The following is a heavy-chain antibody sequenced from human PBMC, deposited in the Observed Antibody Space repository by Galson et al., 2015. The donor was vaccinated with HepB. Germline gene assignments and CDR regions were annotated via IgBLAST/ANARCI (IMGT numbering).Heavy chain of an antibody. Sequence: SLRLSCAVSGFTLSDFGIHWVRQVPGEGLEWVTFISSDGDTKKYADSVKGRFTISRDNSKNTVFLQMNSLRPEDTAVYFCAKQGGEGSMDFFDYWGQGTLVTVSS. D-gene: IGHD3-16*01. J-gene: IGHJ4*02. V-gene: IGHV3-30*18. CDR2: ISSDGDTK. CDR3: AKQGGEGSMDFFDY. CDR1: GFTLSDFG.